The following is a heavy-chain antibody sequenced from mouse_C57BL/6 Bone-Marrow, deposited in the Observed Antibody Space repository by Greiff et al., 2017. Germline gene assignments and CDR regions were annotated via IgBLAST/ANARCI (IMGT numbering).Heavy chain of an antibody. D-gene: IGHD2-5*01. CDR1: GYTFTDYY. CDR3: ARQTAYYSNLYAMDY. CDR2: INPNNGGT. J-gene: IGHJ4*01. V-gene: IGHV1-26*01. Sequence: VQLQQSGPELVKPGASVKISCKASGYTFTDYYMNWVQQSHGKSLEWIGDINPNNGGTSYNQTFKGKATLTVDKSSSTAYMEIRSLTSEDSAVYYCARQTAYYSNLYAMDYWGQGTSVTVAS.